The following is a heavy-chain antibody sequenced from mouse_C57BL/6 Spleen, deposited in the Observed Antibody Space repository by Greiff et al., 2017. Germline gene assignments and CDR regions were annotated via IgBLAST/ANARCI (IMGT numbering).Heavy chain of an antibody. V-gene: IGHV5-4*01. CDR2: ISDGGSYT. D-gene: IGHD1-1*01. CDR1: GFTFSSYA. CDR3: ARERFTTVVDWYFDV. J-gene: IGHJ1*03. Sequence: EVKLMESGGGLVKPGGSLKLSCAASGFTFSSYAMSWVRQTPEKRLEWVATISDGGSYTYYPDNVKGRFTISRDNAKNNLYLQMSHLKSEDTAMYYCARERFTTVVDWYFDVWGTGTTVTVSS.